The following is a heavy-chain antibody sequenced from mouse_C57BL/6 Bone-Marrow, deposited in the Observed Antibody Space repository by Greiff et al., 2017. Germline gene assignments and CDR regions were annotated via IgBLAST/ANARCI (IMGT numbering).Heavy chain of an antibody. CDR1: GYTFTSYG. CDR3: ARSEEGYYSYYAMDE. CDR2: IYPRSGNT. V-gene: IGHV1-81*01. J-gene: IGHJ4*01. Sequence: VKLQESGAELARPGASVKLSCKASGYTFTSYGISWVKQRTGQGLEWIGEIYPRSGNTYYNEKFKGKATLTADTSSSTAYMELRRLTSEDSAVYFWARSEEGYYSYYAMDEGGGGTSGTVSS. D-gene: IGHD2-3*01.